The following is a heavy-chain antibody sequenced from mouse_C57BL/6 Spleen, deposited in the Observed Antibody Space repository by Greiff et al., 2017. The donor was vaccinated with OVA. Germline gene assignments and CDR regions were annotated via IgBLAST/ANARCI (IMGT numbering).Heavy chain of an antibody. CDR1: GYSFTDYN. Sequence: EVKLMESGPELVKPGASVKISCKASGYSFTDYNMNWVKQSNGKSLEWIGVINPNYGTTSYNQKFKGKATLTVDQSSSTAYMQLNSLTSEDSAVYYCARGAQYYGRAYAMDYWGQGTSVTVSS. CDR3: ARGAQYYGRAYAMDY. D-gene: IGHD1-1*01. V-gene: IGHV1-39*01. J-gene: IGHJ4*01. CDR2: INPNYGTT.